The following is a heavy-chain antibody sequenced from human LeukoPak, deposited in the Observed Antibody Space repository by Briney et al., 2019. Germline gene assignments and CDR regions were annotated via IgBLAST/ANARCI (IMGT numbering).Heavy chain of an antibody. J-gene: IGHJ4*02. Sequence: GGSLRLSCAASGFTFSSYATSWVRQAPGKGLEWVSVISGSGGSTNYAGSVKGRFTISRDNSKNTLYLQMNSLRAEDTAVYYCAGGISRDYWGQGTLVTVSS. V-gene: IGHV3-23*01. D-gene: IGHD2-8*02. CDR3: AGGISRDY. CDR1: GFTFSSYA. CDR2: ISGSGGST.